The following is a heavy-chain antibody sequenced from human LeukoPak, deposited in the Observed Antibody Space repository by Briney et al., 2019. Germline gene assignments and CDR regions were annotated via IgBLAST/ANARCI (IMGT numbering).Heavy chain of an antibody. V-gene: IGHV3-7*01. D-gene: IGHD1-26*01. CDR3: ARVGFSGNYYVY. J-gene: IGHJ4*02. CDR2: IKQDRSEK. Sequence: GGSLRLSCAASGFTFTNYWMSWVRQAPGKGLELVANIKQDRSEKYYVDSVKGRFTISRDNAKNSLYLQMNSLRAEDTAVYYCARVGFSGNYYVYWGQGTLVTVSS. CDR1: GFTFTNYW.